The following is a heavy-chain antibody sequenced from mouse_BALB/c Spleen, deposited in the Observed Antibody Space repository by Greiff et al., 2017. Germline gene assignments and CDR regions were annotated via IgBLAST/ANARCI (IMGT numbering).Heavy chain of an antibody. CDR1: GYTFTSYW. D-gene: IGHD1-1*02. CDR2: IAPGSGST. J-gene: IGHJ4*01. Sequence: DLVKPGASVKLSCKASGYTFTSYWINWIKQRPGQGLEWIGRIAPGSGSTYYNEMFKGKATLTVDTSSSTAYIQLSSLTSEDSAVYFCARDYYNYAMDYWGQGTSVTVSS. CDR3: ARDYYNYAMDY. V-gene: IGHV1S41*01.